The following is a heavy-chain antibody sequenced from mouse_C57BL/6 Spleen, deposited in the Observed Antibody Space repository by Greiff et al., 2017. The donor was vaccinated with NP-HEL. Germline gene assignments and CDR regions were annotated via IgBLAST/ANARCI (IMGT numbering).Heavy chain of an antibody. D-gene: IGHD1-1*01. CDR1: GYTFTSYG. CDR3: ARGTTVVATRVWFDY. J-gene: IGHJ2*01. CDR2: IYPRSGNT. Sequence: VQLQQSGAELARPGASVKLSCKASGYTFTSYGISWVKQRTGQGLEWIGEIYPRSGNTYYNEKFKGKATLTADKSSSTAYMELRSLTSEDSAVYFCARGTTVVATRVWFDYWGQGTTLTVSS. V-gene: IGHV1-81*01.